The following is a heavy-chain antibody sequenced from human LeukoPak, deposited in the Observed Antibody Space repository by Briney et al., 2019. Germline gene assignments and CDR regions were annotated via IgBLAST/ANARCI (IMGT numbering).Heavy chain of an antibody. Sequence: SVKVSCKASGGTFSSYTISWVRQAPGQGLEWMGRIIPLLGIANYAQKFQGRVTITADKSTSTAYMELSSLRSEDTAVYYCARENSSSWYSSDYWGQGTLVTVSS. D-gene: IGHD6-13*01. V-gene: IGHV1-69*04. CDR2: IIPLLGIA. CDR1: GGTFSSYT. CDR3: ARENSSSWYSSDY. J-gene: IGHJ4*02.